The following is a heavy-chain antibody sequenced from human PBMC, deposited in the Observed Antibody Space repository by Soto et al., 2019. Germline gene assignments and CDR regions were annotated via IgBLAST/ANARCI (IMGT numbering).Heavy chain of an antibody. Sequence: QVQLVQSGAEVKKPGASVKVSCKASGYTFTSFYMHWVRQAPGQGLEWMGIINPSGTTTDYAQKFQGRVTMTRDTSTGTYYMALSSLTSEDPAVYYCAKTQIARHFYYGMEVWGQGTAVTVSS. CDR2: INPSGTTT. CDR3: AKTQIARHFYYGMEV. V-gene: IGHV1-46*01. CDR1: GYTFTSFY. J-gene: IGHJ6*02.